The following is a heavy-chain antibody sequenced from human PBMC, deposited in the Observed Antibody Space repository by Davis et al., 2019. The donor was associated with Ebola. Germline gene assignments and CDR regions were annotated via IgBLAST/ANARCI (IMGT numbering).Heavy chain of an antibody. Sequence: MPSETLSLTCTVPGGSISSYYWSWIRQPPGKGLEWIGYIYYSGSTNYNPSLKSRVTISVDTSKNKFSLKLSSVTAADTAVYYCARTVRYYYYYGMDVWGQGTTVTVSS. CDR2: IYYSGST. V-gene: IGHV4-59*12. CDR1: GGSISSYY. J-gene: IGHJ6*02. CDR3: ARTVRYYYYYGMDV. D-gene: IGHD3-9*01.